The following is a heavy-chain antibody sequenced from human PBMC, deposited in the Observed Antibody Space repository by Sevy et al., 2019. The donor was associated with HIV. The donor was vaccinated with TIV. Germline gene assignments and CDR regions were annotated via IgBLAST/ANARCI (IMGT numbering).Heavy chain of an antibody. J-gene: IGHJ5*02. CDR1: GYTFTGYY. V-gene: IGHV1-2*02. CDR2: INPNSGGT. CDR3: ARQSIAAAFNWFDP. Sequence: ASVKVSCKASGYTFTGYYMHWARQAPGQGLEWMGWINPNSGGTNYAQKFQGRVTMTRDTSISTAYMELSRLRSDDTAVYYCARQSIAAAFNWFDPWGQGTLVTVSS. D-gene: IGHD6-13*01.